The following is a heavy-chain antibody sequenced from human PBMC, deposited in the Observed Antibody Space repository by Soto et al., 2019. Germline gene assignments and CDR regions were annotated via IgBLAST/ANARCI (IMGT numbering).Heavy chain of an antibody. D-gene: IGHD3-22*01. V-gene: IGHV1-69*01. CDR1: GGTFSNYG. Sequence: QVQLVQSGAEVKKPGSSVKVSCKASGGTFSNYGVNWVRQAPGQGLEWMGGIIPIFGTANYAQKFQGRVTITADASTSTAYMELSSLRSEDTAVYYCARDATLYDRTAYYDRYWGQGTLVTVSS. J-gene: IGHJ4*02. CDR2: IIPIFGTA. CDR3: ARDATLYDRTAYYDRY.